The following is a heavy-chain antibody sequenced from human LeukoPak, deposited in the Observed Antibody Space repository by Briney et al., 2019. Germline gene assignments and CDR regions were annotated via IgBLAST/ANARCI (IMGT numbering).Heavy chain of an antibody. CDR2: IGGSGGNT. CDR3: SKCADIVATIRFYYCYG. J-gene: IGHJ4*02. Sequence: GGSLRLSCAASGFTFSSYAMSWLGQAPGKGREWVSAIGGSGGNTYYADSVKGRFTISRDNSKNTLYLQLNSLRAEDTAVYYFSKCADIVATIRFYYCYGWGKGTMVPV. V-gene: IGHV3-23*01. CDR1: GFTFSSYA. D-gene: IGHD5-12*01.